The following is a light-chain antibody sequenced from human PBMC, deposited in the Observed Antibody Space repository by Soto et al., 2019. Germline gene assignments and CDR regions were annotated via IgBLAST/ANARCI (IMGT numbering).Light chain of an antibody. Sequence: DIQMTQSPSSLSASVGDRVTITCRASQSISSYLNWYQQKPGKAPKLLIYPASSSQSGVPSRFSGSGSGTDFTLTISSLQPEDFATYYCQQSYSTPPWTFGQGTKVEIK. J-gene: IGKJ1*01. CDR2: PAS. CDR3: QQSYSTPPWT. V-gene: IGKV1-39*01. CDR1: QSISSY.